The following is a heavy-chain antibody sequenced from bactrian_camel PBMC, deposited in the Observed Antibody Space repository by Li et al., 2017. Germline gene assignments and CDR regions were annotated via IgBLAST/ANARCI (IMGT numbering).Heavy chain of an antibody. CDR2: IDTVLENT. J-gene: IGHJ4*01. CDR3: AADSVGPAAGPPTAGDFAY. V-gene: IGHV3S26*01. Sequence: HVQLVESGGGLVQPGGSLRLSCAASGYTGRPVCMGWFRQAPGKEREGVAVIDTVLENTIYTDSVRGRFTISRDNANNTLYLQMSGLKPEDTAMYYCAADSVGPAAGPPTAGDFAYWGQGTQVTVS. D-gene: IGHD5*01. CDR1: GYTGRPVC.